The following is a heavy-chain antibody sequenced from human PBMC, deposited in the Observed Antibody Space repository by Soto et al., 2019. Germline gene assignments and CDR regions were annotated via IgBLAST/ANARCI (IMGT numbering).Heavy chain of an antibody. D-gene: IGHD5-12*01. J-gene: IGHJ4*02. V-gene: IGHV4-34*01. Sequence: SETLSLTCAVYGGSFSGYYWSWIRQPPGKGLEWIGEINHSGSTNYNPSLKSRVTISVDTSKNQFSLKLSSVTAADTAVYYCARHGYSGFANLSPFDYWGQGTLVTVSS. CDR1: GGSFSGYY. CDR2: INHSGST. CDR3: ARHGYSGFANLSPFDY.